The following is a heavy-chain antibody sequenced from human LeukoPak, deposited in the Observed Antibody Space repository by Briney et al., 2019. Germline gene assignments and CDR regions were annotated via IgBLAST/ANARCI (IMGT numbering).Heavy chain of an antibody. V-gene: IGHV3-48*01. J-gene: IGHJ4*02. CDR1: GFTFSSYA. CDR3: ARGYYGSGSYYNY. Sequence: HPGGSLRLSCAASGFTFSSYAMTWVRQAPGKGLEWVSYISSSSSTIYYADSVKGRFTISRDNAKNSLYLQMNSLRAEDTAVYYCARGYYGSGSYYNYWGQGTLVTVSS. CDR2: ISSSSSTI. D-gene: IGHD3-10*01.